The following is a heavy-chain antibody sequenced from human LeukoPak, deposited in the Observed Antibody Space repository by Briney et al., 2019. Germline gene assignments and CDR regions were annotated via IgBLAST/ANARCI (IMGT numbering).Heavy chain of an antibody. CDR1: GYTFTSYA. D-gene: IGHD5-18*01. Sequence: GASVKVSCKASGYTFTSYAMNWVRQAPGQGLEWMGWINTNTGNPTYAQGFTGRFVFSLDTSVSTAYLQISSLKAEDTAVYYCARVAAMVRNPYYYYYYMDVWGKGTTVTVSS. J-gene: IGHJ6*03. V-gene: IGHV7-4-1*02. CDR3: ARVAAMVRNPYYYYYYMDV. CDR2: INTNTGNP.